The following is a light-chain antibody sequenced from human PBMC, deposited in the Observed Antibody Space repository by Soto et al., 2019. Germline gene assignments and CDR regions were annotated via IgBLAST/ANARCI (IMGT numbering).Light chain of an antibody. J-gene: IGKJ5*01. Sequence: EILMTQSPATLSVSPGERLTLACRASQSVSSYLAWYQQKPGQAPRLLIYGASSRDTGIPDRFSGSGSGTECTLTISSLQSEDFAVYYCQQYNNWPPTFGQGTRLEIK. CDR3: QQYNNWPPT. V-gene: IGKV3D-15*01. CDR2: GAS. CDR1: QSVSSY.